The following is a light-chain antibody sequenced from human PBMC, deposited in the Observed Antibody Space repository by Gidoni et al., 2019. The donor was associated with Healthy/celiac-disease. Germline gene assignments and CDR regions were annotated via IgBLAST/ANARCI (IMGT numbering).Light chain of an antibody. J-gene: IGLJ2*01. CDR3: SSYTSSSTLDVV. V-gene: IGLV2-14*01. Sequence: QSALTQPASVSGSPGQSITISFTGTSSDVGGYNYVSWYQQHPSKAPKLMIYDVSNRPSGVSNRFSGSKSGNTASLTISGLQAEDEADYYCSSYTSSSTLDVVFGGGTKLTVL. CDR2: DVS. CDR1: SSDVGGYNY.